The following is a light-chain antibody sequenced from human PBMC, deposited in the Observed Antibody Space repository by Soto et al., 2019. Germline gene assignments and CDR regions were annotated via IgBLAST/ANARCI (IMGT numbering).Light chain of an antibody. J-gene: IGKJ3*01. CDR2: LGS. Sequence: DIVMTQSPLSLPVTPGEPASISCRSSQSLLHSNGYNYLDWYLQKPGQSPQLLIYLGSNRASGVPDRFSGSGSGTDFTLKISRVEAEDVGVYYFMQALQTVFGPGTKVDIK. CDR3: MQALQTV. CDR1: QSLLHSNGYNY. V-gene: IGKV2-28*01.